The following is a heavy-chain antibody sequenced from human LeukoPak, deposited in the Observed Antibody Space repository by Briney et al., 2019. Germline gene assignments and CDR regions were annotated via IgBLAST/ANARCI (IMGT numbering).Heavy chain of an antibody. V-gene: IGHV3-11*01. J-gene: IGHJ5*02. Sequence: GGSLRLSCAASGFTFSDYYMSWIRQAPGKGLEWVSYISSSGSTIYYADSVKGRFTISRDNAKNSLYLQMNSLRAEDTAVYYCARDPLVTTGYHWFDPWGQGTLVTVSS. CDR2: ISSSGSTI. CDR1: GFTFSDYY. D-gene: IGHD4-23*01. CDR3: ARDPLVTTGYHWFDP.